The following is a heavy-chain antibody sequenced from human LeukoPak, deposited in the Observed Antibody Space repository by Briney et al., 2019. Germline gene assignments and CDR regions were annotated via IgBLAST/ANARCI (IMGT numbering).Heavy chain of an antibody. V-gene: IGHV3-66*02. CDR2: IYSGGDT. Sequence: PGGSLRLSCAASGFTVSSSYMNWVRQAPGKGLEWVSIIYSGGDTYYADSVKGRFTISRDNSKNTLYLQMSSLRAEDTAVYYCTRGPGSTWYSDYWGQGTLVTVSS. CDR3: TRGPGSTWYSDY. CDR1: GFTVSSSY. J-gene: IGHJ4*02. D-gene: IGHD6-13*01.